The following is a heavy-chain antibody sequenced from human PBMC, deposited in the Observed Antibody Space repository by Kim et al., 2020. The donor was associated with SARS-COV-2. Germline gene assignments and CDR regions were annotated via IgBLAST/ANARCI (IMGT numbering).Heavy chain of an antibody. V-gene: IGHV1-69*06. Sequence: SVKVSCKASGGTFSSYAISWVRQAPGQGLEWMGGIIPIFGTANYAQKFQGRVTITADKSTSTAYMELSSLRSEDTAVYYCARDPLWFGELFPSTDYWGQGTLGTVSS. J-gene: IGHJ4*02. CDR1: GGTFSSYA. CDR2: IIPIFGTA. CDR3: ARDPLWFGELFPSTDY. D-gene: IGHD3-10*01.